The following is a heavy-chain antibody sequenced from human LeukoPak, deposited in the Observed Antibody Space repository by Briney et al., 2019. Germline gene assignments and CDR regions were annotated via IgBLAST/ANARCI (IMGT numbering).Heavy chain of an antibody. Sequence: GGSLRLSCAASGFTFSSYWMSWARQAPGKGLEWVANIKQGGSERYYVDSVKGRFTISRDNAKNSLYLQMNSLRAEDTAVYYCARGSYYMDVWGKGTTVTVSS. V-gene: IGHV3-7*01. CDR2: IKQGGSER. J-gene: IGHJ6*03. CDR3: ARGSYYMDV. CDR1: GFTFSSYW.